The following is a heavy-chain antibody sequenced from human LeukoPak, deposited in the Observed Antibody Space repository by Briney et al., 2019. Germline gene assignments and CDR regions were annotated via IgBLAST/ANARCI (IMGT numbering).Heavy chain of an antibody. CDR3: ARDPAFLGYSSNPHYYGMDV. CDR1: GFTFSSYG. CDR2: IWYDGSNK. J-gene: IGHJ6*02. Sequence: GGSLRLSCAASGFTFSSYGMHWVRQAPGKGLEWVAVIWYDGSNKYYADSVKGRFTISRDNSKNTLYLQMNSLRAEDTAVYYCARDPAFLGYSSNPHYYGMDVWGQGTTVTVPS. D-gene: IGHD6-13*01. V-gene: IGHV3-33*01.